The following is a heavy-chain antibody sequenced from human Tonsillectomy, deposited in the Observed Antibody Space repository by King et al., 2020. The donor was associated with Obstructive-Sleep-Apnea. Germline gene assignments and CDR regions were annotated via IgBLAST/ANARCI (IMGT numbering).Heavy chain of an antibody. Sequence: QLQESGPGLVKPSETLSLTCTVSGGSISTYYWSWIRQPPGKGLEWIGYIYYSWSTNYNPSLKSRVTISVDTSKNQFSLNLSSVTAADTAGYYFARGGYYDFDYWGQGTLATVSS. D-gene: IGHD3-22*01. CDR3: ARGGYYDFDY. CDR1: GGSISTYY. J-gene: IGHJ4*02. CDR2: IYYSWST. V-gene: IGHV4-59*08.